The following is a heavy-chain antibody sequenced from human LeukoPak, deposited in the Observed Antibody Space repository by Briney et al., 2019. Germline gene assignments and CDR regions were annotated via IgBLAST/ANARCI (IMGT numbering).Heavy chain of an antibody. CDR3: TRGVAPNSNRYYYYRDV. V-gene: IGHV3-11*04. D-gene: IGHD1-14*01. Sequence: GGSLRLSCAASGFTFRDSYMSWIRQAPGKGLEWVSYISSSGSTIYYADSVKGRFTISRDNAKNSLYLQMNSLRAEDTAVYYCTRGVAPNSNRYYYYRDVWGNGTTVTVSS. CDR2: ISSSGSTI. CDR1: GFTFRDSY. J-gene: IGHJ6*03.